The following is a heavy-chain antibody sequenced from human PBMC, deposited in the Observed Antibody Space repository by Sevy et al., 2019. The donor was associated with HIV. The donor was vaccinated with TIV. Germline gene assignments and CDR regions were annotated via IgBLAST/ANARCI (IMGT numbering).Heavy chain of an antibody. J-gene: IGHJ4*02. CDR2: ISSSSSYI. V-gene: IGHV3-21*01. Sequence: GGSLRLSCAASGFTFSSYSMNWVRQAPGKGLEWVSSISSSSSYIYYADSVKGRFTISRDNAKNSLYLQMNSLRAEDTAVYYCARRHTAGSQNKAAGATGMKGEFDYWGQGTLVTVSS. CDR1: GFTFSSYS. CDR3: ARRHTAGSQNKAAGATGMKGEFDY. D-gene: IGHD1-1*01.